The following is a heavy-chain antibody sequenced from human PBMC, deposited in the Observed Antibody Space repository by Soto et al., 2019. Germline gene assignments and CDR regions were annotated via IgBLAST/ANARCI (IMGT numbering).Heavy chain of an antibody. CDR2: ISAYNGNT. Sequence: GASVKVSCKASGYTFTSYGISWVRQAPGQGLEWMGWISAYNGNTNYAQKLQGRVTMTTDTSTSTAYMELRSLRSDDTAVYYCARDGTRFKNKVFILTCDYWGQGTLVTVPS. D-gene: IGHD3-22*01. CDR1: GYTFTSYG. CDR3: ARDGTRFKNKVFILTCDY. V-gene: IGHV1-18*01. J-gene: IGHJ4*02.